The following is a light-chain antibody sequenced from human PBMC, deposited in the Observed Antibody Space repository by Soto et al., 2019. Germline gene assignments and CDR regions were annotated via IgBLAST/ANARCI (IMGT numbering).Light chain of an antibody. CDR3: QQRSNWPRT. Sequence: EIVLTQSPATLSLSPGERATLSCRASQSVSSSLAWFQHKPGQAPRLLIYDTSNRAPGIPARFSGSGSGTDFTLTISSLEPEDFAVYYCQQRSNWPRTFGQGTKLEIK. V-gene: IGKV3-11*01. CDR1: QSVSSS. J-gene: IGKJ2*01. CDR2: DTS.